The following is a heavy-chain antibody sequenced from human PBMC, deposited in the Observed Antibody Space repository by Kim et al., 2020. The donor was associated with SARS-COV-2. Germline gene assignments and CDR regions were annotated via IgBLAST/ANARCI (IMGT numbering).Heavy chain of an antibody. CDR2: ISWNSGSI. Sequence: GGSLRLSCAASGFTFDDYAMHWVRQAPGKGLEWVSGISWNSGSIGYADSVKGRFTISRDNAKNSLYLQMNSLRAEDTALYYCAKDGNFRAGVLLWFGEPFDPWGQGTLVTVSS. J-gene: IGHJ5*02. D-gene: IGHD3-10*01. CDR1: GFTFDDYA. V-gene: IGHV3-9*01. CDR3: AKDGNFRAGVLLWFGEPFDP.